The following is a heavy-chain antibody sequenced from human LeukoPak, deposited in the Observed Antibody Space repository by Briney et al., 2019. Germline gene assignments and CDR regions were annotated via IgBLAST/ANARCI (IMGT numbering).Heavy chain of an antibody. J-gene: IGHJ4*02. CDR2: INPNSGGE. Sequence: PVASVKVSCKASGYTFTGYYMHWVRQAPGQGLEWMGWINPNSGGENHAQKFQGRVTMTRDTSTSTAYMELSRLTSDDTAVYYCARDRLTIYESGFPDYWGQGTLVTVSS. CDR3: ARDRLTIYESGFPDY. D-gene: IGHD3-3*01. CDR1: GYTFTGYY. V-gene: IGHV1-2*02.